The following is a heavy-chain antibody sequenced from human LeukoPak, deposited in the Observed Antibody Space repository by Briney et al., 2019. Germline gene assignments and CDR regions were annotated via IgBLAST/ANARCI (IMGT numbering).Heavy chain of an antibody. Sequence: GGSLRLSCAAYGFTLSSYSMNWVRQAPGKGLEWVSSISSSSSYIYYADSMKGRFTISRDNAKNSLYLQMNSLRAEDTAVYFCARATGYDATFDYWGQGTLVTVSS. J-gene: IGHJ4*02. V-gene: IGHV3-21*01. CDR1: GFTLSSYS. D-gene: IGHD6-13*01. CDR3: ARATGYDATFDY. CDR2: ISSSSSYI.